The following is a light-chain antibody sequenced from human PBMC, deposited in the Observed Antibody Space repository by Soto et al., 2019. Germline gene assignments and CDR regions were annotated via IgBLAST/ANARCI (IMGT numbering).Light chain of an antibody. CDR1: QSISSW. Sequence: DIQMTQSPSTMSASVGDRVTITCRASQSISSWLAWYQQKPGKARKLLIYDASSLQSGVPSRFSGGGSATDFTLTISSLQPEDFATYYCQQSFSTTWTVGHGTKVEIK. J-gene: IGKJ1*01. CDR2: DAS. V-gene: IGKV1-39*01. CDR3: QQSFSTTWT.